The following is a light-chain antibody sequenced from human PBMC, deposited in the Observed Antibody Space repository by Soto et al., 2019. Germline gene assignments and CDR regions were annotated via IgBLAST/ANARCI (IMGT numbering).Light chain of an antibody. J-gene: IGLJ2*01. CDR1: SSDVGGYNY. V-gene: IGLV2-14*01. CDR2: EIS. CDR3: SSYTSSSTLGVL. Sequence: QSALTQPASVSGSPGQSITISCTGTSSDVGGYNYVSWYQHHPGKAPKLMIFEISNRPSGVSNRFSGSKSGNTASLIISGLRAEDEADYYCSSYTSSSTLGVLFGGGTKVTVL.